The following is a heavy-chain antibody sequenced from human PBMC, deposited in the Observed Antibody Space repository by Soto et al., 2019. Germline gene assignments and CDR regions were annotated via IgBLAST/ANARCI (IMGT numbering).Heavy chain of an antibody. J-gene: IGHJ4*02. V-gene: IGHV4-59*01. CDR1: GGSISSYY. Sequence: PSETLSLTCTVSGGSISSYYWSWIRQPPGKGLEWIGYIYYSGSTNYNPSLKSRVTISVDTSKNQFSMKLSTVTAADTAVYYCARGIFEVDYWGQGTLVTV. CDR3: ARGIFEVDY. D-gene: IGHD3-3*01. CDR2: IYYSGST.